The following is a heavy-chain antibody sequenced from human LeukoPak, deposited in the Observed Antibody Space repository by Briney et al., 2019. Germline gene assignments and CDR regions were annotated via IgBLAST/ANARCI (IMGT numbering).Heavy chain of an antibody. CDR3: ARDSEGATDY. CDR1: GYTFTSYA. D-gene: IGHD1-26*01. CDR2: ISAYNGNT. V-gene: IGHV1-18*01. Sequence: GASVKVSCRASGYTFTSYAMNWVRQAPGQGLEWMGWISAYNGNTNYAQKLQGRVTMTTDTSTSTAYMELRSLRSDDTAVYYCARDSEGATDYWGQGTLVTVSS. J-gene: IGHJ4*02.